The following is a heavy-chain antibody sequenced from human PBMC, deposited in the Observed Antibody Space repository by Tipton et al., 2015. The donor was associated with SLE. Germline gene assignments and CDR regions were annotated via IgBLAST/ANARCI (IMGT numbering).Heavy chain of an antibody. CDR1: GASISDGENH. J-gene: IGHJ6*02. V-gene: IGHV4-61*08. Sequence: TLSLTCIVSGASISDGENHWAWIRQPPGKGLEWVGHIYYSGSTNYNPSLKSRVTILVDTSKNQFSLKLDSVTAADTAVYYCARKMSNYYGMDVWGQGTTVTVSS. CDR3: ARKMSNYYGMDV. CDR2: IYYSGST. D-gene: IGHD5-24*01.